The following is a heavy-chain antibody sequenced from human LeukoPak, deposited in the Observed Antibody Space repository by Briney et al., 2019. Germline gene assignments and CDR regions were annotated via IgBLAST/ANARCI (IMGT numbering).Heavy chain of an antibody. CDR1: GYSFTSYW. CDR3: ARQSQTQDGYDPRAFDI. CDR2: IYPGDSDT. Sequence: GESLKISCKGSGYSFTSYWIGWVRQTPGKGLEWMGIIYPGDSDTRYSPSFQGQVTISADKSISTAYLQWSSLKASDTAMYYCARQSQTQDGYDPRAFDIWGQGTMVTVSS. J-gene: IGHJ3*02. V-gene: IGHV5-51*01. D-gene: IGHD5-12*01.